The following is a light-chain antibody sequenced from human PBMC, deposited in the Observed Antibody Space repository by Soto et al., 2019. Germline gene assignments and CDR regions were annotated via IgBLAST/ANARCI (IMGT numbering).Light chain of an antibody. CDR2: EVS. J-gene: IGLJ2*01. V-gene: IGLV2-8*01. CDR1: SSDVGGYKY. CDR3: CSYAGSNNLV. Sequence: QSVLTQPPSASGSPGQSVTISCTGTSSDVGGYKYVSWYQQHPGKAPKLMIFEVSKRPSGVPDRFSGSKSGNPASLTVSGLQAEDEADYYCCSYAGSNNLVFGGGTKLTV.